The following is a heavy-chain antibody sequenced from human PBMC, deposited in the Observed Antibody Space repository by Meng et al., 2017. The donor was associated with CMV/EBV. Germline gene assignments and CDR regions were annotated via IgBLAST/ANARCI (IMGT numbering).Heavy chain of an antibody. V-gene: IGHV3-7*01. J-gene: IGHJ4*02. CDR1: GFTFSTDW. Sequence: GESLKISCAASGFTFSTDWMTWVRQAPGKGLEWVATIKEDGSDKYYVDSVKGRFTISRDNAKNSLYLQVNSLRAEDTAVYYCARYKNVGYWGQGTLVTVSS. CDR3: ARYKNVGY. CDR2: IKEDGSDK. D-gene: IGHD1-1*01.